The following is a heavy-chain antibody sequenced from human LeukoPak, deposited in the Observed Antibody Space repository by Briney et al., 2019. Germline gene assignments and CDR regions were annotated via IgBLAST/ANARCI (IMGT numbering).Heavy chain of an antibody. CDR1: GGSISSSSYH. CDR3: GRDAQLPIDY. D-gene: IGHD1-1*01. J-gene: IGHJ4*02. V-gene: IGHV4-39*07. Sequence: SETLSLTCTVSGGSISSSSYHWGWIRQPPGKGLEWIGTIYYRGNTYYNPSLKSRVSISVDTSKNQFSLSLRSVTAADTAVYYCGRDAQLPIDYWGQGTLVTVSS. CDR2: IYYRGNT.